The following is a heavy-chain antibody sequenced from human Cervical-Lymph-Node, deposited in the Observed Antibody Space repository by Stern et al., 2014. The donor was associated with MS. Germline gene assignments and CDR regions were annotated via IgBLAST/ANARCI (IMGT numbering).Heavy chain of an antibody. CDR3: ARELDPLDY. Sequence: VQLVESGGGLVKPGAPLRLSCAASGFTFSSYSMTRVRQAPGKGLECVSSISSGSPYITYSESVTGRFTASRDTATHSLDLQIRSLRAEDTAVYYCARELDPLDYWGHGTLVTVSS. CDR1: GFTFSSYS. CDR2: ISSGSPYI. V-gene: IGHV3-21*01. J-gene: IGHJ4*01.